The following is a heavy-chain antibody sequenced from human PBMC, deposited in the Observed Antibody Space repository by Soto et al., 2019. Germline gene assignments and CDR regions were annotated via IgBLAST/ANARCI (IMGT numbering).Heavy chain of an antibody. J-gene: IGHJ5*02. V-gene: IGHV1-69*01. CDR2: IIPIFGTA. D-gene: IGHD2-21*02. Sequence: QVRLVQSGAEVKKPGSSVKVSCKASGGTFSSYAISWVRQAPGQGLEWMGEIIPIFGTANYAQKFQGRVTITADESTSTAYMELSSLRSEDTAVYYCAREDIVVVTTTAPGWFDPWGQGTLVTVSS. CDR3: AREDIVVVTTTAPGWFDP. CDR1: GGTFSSYA.